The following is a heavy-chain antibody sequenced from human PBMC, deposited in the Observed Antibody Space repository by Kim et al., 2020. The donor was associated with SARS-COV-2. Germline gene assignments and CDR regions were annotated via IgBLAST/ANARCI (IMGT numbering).Heavy chain of an antibody. V-gene: IGHV4-39*01. J-gene: IGHJ4*02. CDR3: ARHPRGPNPRLTHGDY. D-gene: IGHD2-8*01. Sequence: LKSRVTISVDTSKNQFSLKVSSVTAADTAVYYCARHPRGPNPRLTHGDYWGQGTLVTVSS.